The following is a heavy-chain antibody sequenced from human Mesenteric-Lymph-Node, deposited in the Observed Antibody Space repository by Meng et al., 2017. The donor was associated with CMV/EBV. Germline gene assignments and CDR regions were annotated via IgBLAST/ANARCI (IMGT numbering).Heavy chain of an antibody. Sequence: GGSLRLSCAASGFTFDDYAMHWVRQAPGKGLEWVSGISWNSGSIGYADSVKGRFTISRDNAKNSLYLQMNNLRPEDTAVYYCAKAAYSSSPNWGQGTLVTVSS. J-gene: IGHJ4*02. CDR3: AKAAYSSSPN. D-gene: IGHD6-13*01. CDR1: GFTFDDYA. V-gene: IGHV3-9*01. CDR2: ISWNSGSI.